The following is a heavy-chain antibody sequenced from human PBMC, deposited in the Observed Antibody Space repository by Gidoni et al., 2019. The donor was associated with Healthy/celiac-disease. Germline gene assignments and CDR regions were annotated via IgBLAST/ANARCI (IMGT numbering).Heavy chain of an antibody. V-gene: IGHV3-7*04. CDR2: IKQDGSEK. D-gene: IGHD3-10*01. CDR3: ARVQEELLAYYYYYMDV. CDR1: GFTFSSYW. J-gene: IGHJ6*03. Sequence: EVQLVESGGGLVQPGGSLRLSCAASGFTFSSYWMSWVRQAPGKGLEWVANIKQDGSEKYYVDSVKGRFTISRDNAKNSLYLQMNSLRAEDTAVYYCARVQEELLAYYYYYMDVWGKGTTVTVSS.